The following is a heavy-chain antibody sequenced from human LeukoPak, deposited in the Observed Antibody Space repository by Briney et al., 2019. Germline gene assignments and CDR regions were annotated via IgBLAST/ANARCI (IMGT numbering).Heavy chain of an antibody. D-gene: IGHD1-26*01. CDR2: ISSSSSYI. V-gene: IGHV3-21*01. CDR3: ARPASPYSGSYYNY. Sequence: GGSLRLSCAASGFTFSSYSMNWVRQAPGKGLEWVSSISSSSSYIYYADSVKDRFTISRDNAKNSLYLQMNSLRAEDTAVYYCARPASPYSGSYYNYWGRGTLVTVSS. J-gene: IGHJ4*02. CDR1: GFTFSSYS.